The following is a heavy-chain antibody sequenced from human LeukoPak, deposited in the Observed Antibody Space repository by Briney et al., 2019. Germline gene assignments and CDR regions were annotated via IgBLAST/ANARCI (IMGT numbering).Heavy chain of an antibody. V-gene: IGHV3-53*05. CDR1: GFTISSNY. CDR2: IYSGGST. J-gene: IGHJ4*02. D-gene: IGHD6-6*01. Sequence: GGSLRLSCAASGFTISSNYMSWVRQAPGKGLEWVSVIYSGGSTYYADSVKGRFTISRDNSKNTLYLQMNSLRAEDTAVYYCAKPVLSTSYYFDYWGQGTLVTVSS. CDR3: AKPVLSTSYYFDY.